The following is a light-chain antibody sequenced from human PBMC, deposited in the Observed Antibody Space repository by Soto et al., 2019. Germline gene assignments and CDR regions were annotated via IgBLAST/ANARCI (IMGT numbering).Light chain of an antibody. V-gene: IGKV3-20*01. CDR2: GTS. J-gene: IGKJ1*01. CDR1: QGFRRTF. Sequence: EIVLTQSPGTLSLSAGERATLSCRASQGFRRTFFAWYQQKPGQAPRLLIYGTSKRATGIPDRFSGSGSGTDFTLTISTLEPEDFAVYYCQQYSASPWTFGQGTKVEVK. CDR3: QQYSASPWT.